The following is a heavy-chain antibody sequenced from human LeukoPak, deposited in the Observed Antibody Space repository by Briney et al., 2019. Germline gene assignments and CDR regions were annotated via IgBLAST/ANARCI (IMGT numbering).Heavy chain of an antibody. V-gene: IGHV3-23*01. D-gene: IGHD6-13*01. CDR3: AGSSSWYYFKY. CDR2: ISVGGGGT. J-gene: IGHJ4*02. Sequence: GGSLRLSCAASGFTFSSYAMSWVRQAPGKGLKWVSVISVGGGGTTYADSVKGRFTISRGNSKNTLYLQMNSLRAEDTAVYYCAGSSSWYYFKYWGQGTLVTVSS. CDR1: GFTFSSYA.